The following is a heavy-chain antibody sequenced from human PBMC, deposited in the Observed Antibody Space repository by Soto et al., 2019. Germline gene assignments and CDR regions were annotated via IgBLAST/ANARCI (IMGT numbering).Heavy chain of an antibody. J-gene: IGHJ6*02. Sequence: ESLKISCKGSGYSFTSYWISWVRQMPGKGLEWMGRIDPSDSYTNYSPSFQGHVTISADKSISTAYLQWSSLKASDTAMYYCARTLEQSYGMDVWGQGTTVTVSS. V-gene: IGHV5-10-1*01. CDR2: IDPSDSYT. CDR1: GYSFTSYW. CDR3: ARTLEQSYGMDV.